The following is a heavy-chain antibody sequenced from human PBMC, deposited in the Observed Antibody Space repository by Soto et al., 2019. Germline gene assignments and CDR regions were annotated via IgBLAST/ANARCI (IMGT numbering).Heavy chain of an antibody. CDR2: ISAYNGNT. CDR1: GYTSTTYG. J-gene: IGHJ4*02. D-gene: IGHD3-22*01. CDR3: ARYYYESSGYFEGFDY. V-gene: IGHV1-18*01. Sequence: QVQLVQSGAEVKKPGASVKVSCKASGYTSTTYGISWVRQAPGQGLEWLGWISAYNGNTNYAQKVQGRVTMTIDTSSNPAYMELRSLRSDDTAVYYCARYYYESSGYFEGFDYWGQGTLVTVSS.